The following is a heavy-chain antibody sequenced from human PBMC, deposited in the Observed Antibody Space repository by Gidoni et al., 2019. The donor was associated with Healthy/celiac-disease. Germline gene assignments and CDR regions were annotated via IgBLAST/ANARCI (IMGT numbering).Heavy chain of an antibody. CDR3: TTGEDGGWYYFDY. CDR1: GFTFSNAW. Sequence: AASGFTFSNAWMSWVRQAPGKGLEWVGRIKSKTDGGTTDYAAPVKGRFTISRDDSKNTLYLQMNSLKTEDTAVYYCTTGEDGGWYYFDYWGQGTLVTVSS. D-gene: IGHD2-15*01. CDR2: IKSKTDGGTT. J-gene: IGHJ4*02. V-gene: IGHV3-15*01.